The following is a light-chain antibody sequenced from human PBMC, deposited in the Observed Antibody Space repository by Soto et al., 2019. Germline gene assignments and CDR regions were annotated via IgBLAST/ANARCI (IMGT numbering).Light chain of an antibody. CDR3: SSYTTSSTHWV. CDR1: SSDVGGYKY. J-gene: IGLJ3*02. V-gene: IGLV2-14*01. Sequence: QSVLTQPASVSGSPGQSITISCTGTSSDVGGYKYVSWYQQHPGKAPKLMIYEVSNRPSGVSNRFSGSKSGNTASLTISGLQAEDEADYYCSSYTTSSTHWVVGGWTKVTVL. CDR2: EVS.